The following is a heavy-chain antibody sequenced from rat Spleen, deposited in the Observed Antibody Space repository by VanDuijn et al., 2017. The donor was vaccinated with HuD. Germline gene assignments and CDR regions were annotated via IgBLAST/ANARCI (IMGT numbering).Heavy chain of an antibody. J-gene: IGHJ2*01. D-gene: IGHD1-12*01. CDR3: TREGGYYYSFDD. Sequence: PGLVQPSQTLSLTCTVSGFSLNDNNVHWVRQPPGKGLEWLARMRYDGDTYYNSVVKSRLSISRDTSKNQVFLKMNSLQTDDTAIYYCTREGGYYYSFDDWGQGVMVTVSS. CDR1: GFSLNDNN. CDR2: MRYDGDT. V-gene: IGHV2S30*01.